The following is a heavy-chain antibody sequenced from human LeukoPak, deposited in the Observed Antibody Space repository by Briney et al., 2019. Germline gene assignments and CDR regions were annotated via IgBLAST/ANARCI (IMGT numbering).Heavy chain of an antibody. Sequence: SETLSLTCTVSGGSISSYYWSWIRQPAGKGLEWIGRIYTSGSTNYNPSLKSRVTMSVDTSKNQFSLKLSSVTAADTAVYYCVRSFPRYIPVAGTGGGSWGQGTLVTVSS. J-gene: IGHJ5*02. CDR2: IYTSGST. CDR1: GGSISSYY. D-gene: IGHD6-19*01. V-gene: IGHV4-4*07. CDR3: VRSFPRYIPVAGTGGGS.